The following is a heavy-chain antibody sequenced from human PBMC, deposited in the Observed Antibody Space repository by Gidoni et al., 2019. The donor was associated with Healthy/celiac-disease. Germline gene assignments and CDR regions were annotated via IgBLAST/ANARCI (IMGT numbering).Heavy chain of an antibody. CDR1: GFSLSNARMG. J-gene: IGHJ6*02. D-gene: IGHD3-22*01. V-gene: IGHV2-26*01. CDR2: IFSNDEK. CDR3: ARIIKGAGWLPRYYYYYGMDV. Sequence: QVTLKESGPVLVKPTETLTLTCTVSGFSLSNARMGVSWIRQPPGKDLEWLAHIFSNDEKSYSTSLKSRLTISKDTSKSQVVLTMTNMDPVDTATYYCARIIKGAGWLPRYYYYYGMDVWGQGTTVTVSS.